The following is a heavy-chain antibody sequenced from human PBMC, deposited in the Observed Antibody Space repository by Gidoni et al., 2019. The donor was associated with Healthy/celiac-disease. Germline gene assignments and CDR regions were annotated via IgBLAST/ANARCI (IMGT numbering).Heavy chain of an antibody. J-gene: IGHJ4*02. CDR2: IYYSGST. Sequence: QVQLQESGPGLVKPSQTLSLTCTVSGGSISRGGYYWSWIRQHPGKGLEWIGYIYYSGSTYYNPSLKSRVTISVDTSKNQFSLKLSSVTAADTAVYYCARDRGSYTPGYFDYWGQGTLVTVSS. CDR3: ARDRGSYTPGYFDY. D-gene: IGHD1-26*01. CDR1: GGSISRGGYY. V-gene: IGHV4-31*03.